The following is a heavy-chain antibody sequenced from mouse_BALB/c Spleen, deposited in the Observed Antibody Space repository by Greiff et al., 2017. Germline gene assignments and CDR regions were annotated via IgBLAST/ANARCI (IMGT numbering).Heavy chain of an antibody. D-gene: IGHD1-1*01. CDR3: ARQTSSSGSSWGYFDY. V-gene: IGHV5-9-3*01. Sequence: EVQLVESGGGLVKPGGSLKLSCAASGFTFSSYAMSWVRQTPEKRLEWVATISSGGSYTYYPDSVKGRFTISRDNAKNTLYLQMSSLRSEDTAMYYCARQTSSSGSSWGYFDYWGQGTTLTVSS. J-gene: IGHJ2*01. CDR1: GFTFSSYA. CDR2: ISSGGSYT.